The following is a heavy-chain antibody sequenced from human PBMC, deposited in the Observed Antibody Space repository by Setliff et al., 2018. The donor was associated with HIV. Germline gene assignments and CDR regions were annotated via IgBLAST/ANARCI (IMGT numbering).Heavy chain of an antibody. J-gene: IGHJ4*02. Sequence: PSETLSLTCAVYSGSLSGYYWSWIRQAPGKGLEWIGEINHRGRTRYNPSLKSRVTISVETSKNQFSLRVNSVTAADTAFYYCARGSSGWSSYYFDYWGQGTLVTVSS. V-gene: IGHV4-34*01. CDR3: ARGSSGWSSYYFDY. D-gene: IGHD6-19*01. CDR2: INHRGRT. CDR1: SGSLSGYY.